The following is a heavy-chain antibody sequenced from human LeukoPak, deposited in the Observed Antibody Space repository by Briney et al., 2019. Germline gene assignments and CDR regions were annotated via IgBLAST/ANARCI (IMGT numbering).Heavy chain of an antibody. CDR2: IIPILGIA. CDR1: GGTFSGYA. J-gene: IGHJ4*02. V-gene: IGHV1-69*04. D-gene: IGHD3-3*01. Sequence: ASVKVSCKASGGTFSGYAISWVRQAPGQGLEWMGRIIPILGIANYAQKFQGRATITADKSTSTAYMELSSLRSEDTAVYYCATSVLRFLEWLFDYWGQGTLVTVSS. CDR3: ATSVLRFLEWLFDY.